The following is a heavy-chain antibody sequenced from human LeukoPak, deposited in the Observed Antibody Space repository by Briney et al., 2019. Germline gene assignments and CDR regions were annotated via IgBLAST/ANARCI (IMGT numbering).Heavy chain of an antibody. V-gene: IGHV3-23*01. CDR1: GFTFSSYG. Sequence: PGGSLRLSCAASGFTFSSYGMSWVRQAPGKGLEWVSSISGSGGSTYFADSVKGRFTISRDNTKNTLYLQMNSLRAEDTVVYYCAKGAFDSSGYYGDAFDMWGRGTMVTVSS. CDR3: AKGAFDSSGYYGDAFDM. D-gene: IGHD3-22*01. J-gene: IGHJ3*02. CDR2: ISGSGGST.